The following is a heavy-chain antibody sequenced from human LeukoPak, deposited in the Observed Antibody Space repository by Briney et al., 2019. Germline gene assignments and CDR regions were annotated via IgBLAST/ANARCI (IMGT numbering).Heavy chain of an antibody. CDR2: IYYSGST. Sequence: SETLSLTCTVSGGSISPYYWSWIRQPPGKGLEWIGYIYYSGSTNYNPSLKSRVTISVDTSKNQFSLKLSSVTAADTAVYYCARGTLNIPGEHGAFDYWGQGTLVTVSS. CDR1: GGSISPYY. V-gene: IGHV4-59*01. J-gene: IGHJ4*02. CDR3: ARGTLNIPGEHGAFDY. D-gene: IGHD1-14*01.